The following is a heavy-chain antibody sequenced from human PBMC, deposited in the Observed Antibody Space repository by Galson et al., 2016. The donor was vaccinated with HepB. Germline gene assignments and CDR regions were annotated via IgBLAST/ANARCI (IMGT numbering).Heavy chain of an antibody. V-gene: IGHV4-4*02. D-gene: IGHD1-26*01. CDR2: IYHSGST. Sequence: SETLSLTCAVSGGSISSSNWWSWVRQPPGKGLEWIGEIYHSGSTNYNPSLKSRVTISVDKSKNQFSLKLGSVTAADTAVYYCERVQGATYVFAARGGAFDIWGQGTMVTVSS. CDR1: GGSISSSNW. CDR3: ERVQGATYVFAARGGAFDI. J-gene: IGHJ3*02.